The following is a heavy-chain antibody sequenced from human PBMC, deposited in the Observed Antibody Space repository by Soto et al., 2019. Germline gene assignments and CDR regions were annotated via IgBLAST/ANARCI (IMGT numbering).Heavy chain of an antibody. J-gene: IGHJ5*02. Sequence: SETLSLTCTVSGGSVSSGDYYWSWIRQPPGKGLEWIGYIYYRGSTYYNPSLKSRVTISMDTSKNQFSLKLTSVTAADTAVYYCGRGGTSRVMSWGQGTLVTVPS. V-gene: IGHV4-30-4*01. CDR1: GGSVSSGDYY. D-gene: IGHD1-1*01. CDR2: IYYRGST. CDR3: GRGGTSRVMS.